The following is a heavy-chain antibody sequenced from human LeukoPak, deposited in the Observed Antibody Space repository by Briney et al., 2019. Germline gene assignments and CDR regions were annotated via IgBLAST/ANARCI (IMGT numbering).Heavy chain of an antibody. CDR1: GYTFTGYN. V-gene: IGHV1-2*02. Sequence: ASVKVSCKASGYTFTGYNMHWVRRAPGQGLEWMGWINPNSGGTNYAQKLQGRVTMTRDTSISTAYMELSRLRSDDTAVYYCARLAPGYSGDYWGQGTLVTVSS. D-gene: IGHD5-12*01. CDR2: INPNSGGT. CDR3: ARLAPGYSGDY. J-gene: IGHJ4*02.